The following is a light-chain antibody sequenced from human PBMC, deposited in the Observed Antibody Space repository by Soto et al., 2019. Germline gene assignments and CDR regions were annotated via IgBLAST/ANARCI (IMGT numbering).Light chain of an antibody. V-gene: IGKV3-11*01. Sequence: VLTQSPAILSLSPGERATLSCRASQSVSNYLAWYQQRPGQAPRLLIYDSSNRATGIPATFSAGGSGTDFTVTIGSLEPEEFAVYDCQQCRVWPLTFGGGAKVEIK. CDR2: DSS. J-gene: IGKJ4*01. CDR1: QSVSNY. CDR3: QQCRVWPLT.